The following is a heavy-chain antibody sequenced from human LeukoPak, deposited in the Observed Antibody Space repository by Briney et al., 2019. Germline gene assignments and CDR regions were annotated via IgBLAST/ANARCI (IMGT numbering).Heavy chain of an antibody. CDR2: IKSKTDGGRT. V-gene: IGHV3-15*01. D-gene: IGHD3-9*01. CDR1: GFTFSNAW. J-gene: IGHJ4*02. CDR3: ARDANYDILTGYGDY. Sequence: PGGSLRLSCAASGFTFSNAWMSWVRQAPGKGLEWVGRIKSKTDGGRTDYAAPVKGRFTISRDDSKNTLYLQMNSLRAEDTAVYYCARDANYDILTGYGDYWGQGTLVTVSS.